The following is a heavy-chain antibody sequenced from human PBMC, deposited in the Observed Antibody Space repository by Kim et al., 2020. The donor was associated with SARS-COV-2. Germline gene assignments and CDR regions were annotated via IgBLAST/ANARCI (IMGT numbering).Heavy chain of an antibody. CDR1: GFTFDDYA. CDR2: ISGDGGST. CDR3: AKDRILSSSWYNYYYYYGMDV. D-gene: IGHD6-13*01. V-gene: IGHV3-43*02. J-gene: IGHJ6*02. Sequence: GGSLRLSCAASGFTFDDYAMHWVRQAPGKGLEWVSLISGDGGSTYYADSVKGRFTISRDNSKNSLYLQMNSLRTEDTALYYCAKDRILSSSWYNYYYYYGMDVWGQGTTVTVSS.